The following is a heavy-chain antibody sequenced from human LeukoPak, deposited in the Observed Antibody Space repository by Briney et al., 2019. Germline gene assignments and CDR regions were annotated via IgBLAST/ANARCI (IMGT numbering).Heavy chain of an antibody. D-gene: IGHD3-22*01. CDR1: GFTFSSYE. Sequence: GGSLRLSCAASGFTFSSYEMNWVRQAPGKGLEWVSYISSSSSTIYYADSVKGRFTISRDNAKNSLYLQMNSLRAEDTAVYYCARDYTYYYDSSGYGRAGVWGKGTTVTVSS. V-gene: IGHV3-48*01. J-gene: IGHJ6*04. CDR2: ISSSSSTI. CDR3: ARDYTYYYDSSGYGRAGV.